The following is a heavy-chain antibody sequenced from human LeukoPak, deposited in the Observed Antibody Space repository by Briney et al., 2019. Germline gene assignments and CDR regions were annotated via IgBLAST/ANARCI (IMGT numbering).Heavy chain of an antibody. Sequence: GGSLRLSFAASGFTFSSYAMTGFRRAPGKGLEWFSAISGNGGSTYYADSVKGRFTISRDNSKNTLYLQMNSLRAEDTAVYYCAKLLCSSTSCGDYWGQGTLVTVSS. J-gene: IGHJ4*02. D-gene: IGHD2-2*01. CDR3: AKLLCSSTSCGDY. CDR2: ISGNGGST. V-gene: IGHV3-23*01. CDR1: GFTFSSYA.